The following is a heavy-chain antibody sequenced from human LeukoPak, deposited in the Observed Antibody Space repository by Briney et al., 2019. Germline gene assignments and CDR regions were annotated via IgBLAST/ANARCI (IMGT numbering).Heavy chain of an antibody. Sequence: GGSLRLSCAASGFTFSSYAMSWVRQAPGKGLEWVSAISGSGGSTYYADSVKGRFTISRDNSKNTLYLQMNSLRAEDTAVYYCAKVDLRFLEWLPLFDYWGQGTLVTVSS. CDR3: AKVDLRFLEWLPLFDY. J-gene: IGHJ4*02. D-gene: IGHD3-3*01. CDR1: GFTFSSYA. CDR2: ISGSGGST. V-gene: IGHV3-23*01.